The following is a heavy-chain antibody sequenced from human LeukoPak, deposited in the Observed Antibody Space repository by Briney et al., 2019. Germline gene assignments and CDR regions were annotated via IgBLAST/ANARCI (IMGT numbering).Heavy chain of an antibody. V-gene: IGHV1-69*04. CDR3: ARGPSQLWLDY. CDR2: IIPILGIA. Sequence: SVKVSCKAFGGTFSSYAISWVRQAPGQGLEWMGRIIPILGIANYAQKFQGRVTITADKSTSTAYMELSSLRSEDTAVYYCARGPSQLWLDYWGQGTLVTVSS. D-gene: IGHD5-18*01. J-gene: IGHJ4*02. CDR1: GGTFSSYA.